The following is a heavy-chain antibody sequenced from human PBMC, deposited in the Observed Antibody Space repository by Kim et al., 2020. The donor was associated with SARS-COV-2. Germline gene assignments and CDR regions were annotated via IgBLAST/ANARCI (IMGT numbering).Heavy chain of an antibody. D-gene: IGHD2-2*01. V-gene: IGHV3-33*06. CDR1: EFIFNTYG. Sequence: GGSLRLSCAASEFIFNTYGMHWVRQAPGKGLEWVAVIWYDGSKKYHADSVRGRFTVSRDNSKNTLYLQMDSLRAEDTAVYYCAKRGSRYCSSTSCYEGGYFDYWGQGTLVTVSS. CDR2: IWYDGSKK. J-gene: IGHJ4*02. CDR3: AKRGSRYCSSTSCYEGGYFDY.